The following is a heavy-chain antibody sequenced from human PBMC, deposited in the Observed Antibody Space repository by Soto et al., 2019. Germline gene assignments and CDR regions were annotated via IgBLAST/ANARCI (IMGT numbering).Heavy chain of an antibody. Sequence: SETLSLTCTVSGGSISSSSYWWGWIRQSPGMGLEWIGYVYYTGSTNYNPSLKSRVTISVDTSKNQFSLKLISVTAADTAVYYCARLTTEAFDIWGQGTMVTVSS. J-gene: IGHJ3*02. CDR2: VYYTGST. V-gene: IGHV4-61*05. D-gene: IGHD1-1*01. CDR3: ARLTTEAFDI. CDR1: GGSISSSSYW.